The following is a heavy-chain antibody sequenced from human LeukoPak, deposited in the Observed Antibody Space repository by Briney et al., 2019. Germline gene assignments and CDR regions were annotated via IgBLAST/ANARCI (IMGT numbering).Heavy chain of an antibody. CDR2: ISSSGSAV. CDR1: GFTFSDCY. V-gene: IGHV3-11*04. J-gene: IGHJ4*02. D-gene: IGHD2-8*02. CDR3: AICRSGGTYCTGGFDY. Sequence: AGGSLRLSCAASGFTFSDCYMSWIRQAPGKGLEWLPYISSSGSAVSYAGSVKGRFTISRDNAKNSLYLQMNTLRAEDTAVYYCAICRSGGTYCTGGFDYWGQGTLVTVSS.